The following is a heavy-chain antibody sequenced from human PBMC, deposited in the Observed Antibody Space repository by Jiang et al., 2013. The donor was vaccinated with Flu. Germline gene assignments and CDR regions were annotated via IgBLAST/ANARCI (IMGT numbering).Heavy chain of an antibody. Sequence: QLLESGGGVVQPGGSLRLSCAASGFTFNNAWMSWVRQAPGKGLEWVGRIKSKTDGGTTDYAAPVKGRVAISRDESKNTLYLQMNSLKTEDTAVYYCTSYGYSSGWSPWYFDYWGQGTLVTVSS. J-gene: IGHJ4*02. CDR3: TSYGYSSGWSPWYFDY. V-gene: IGHV3-15*01. CDR2: IKSKTDGGTT. D-gene: IGHD6-19*01. CDR1: GFTFNNAW.